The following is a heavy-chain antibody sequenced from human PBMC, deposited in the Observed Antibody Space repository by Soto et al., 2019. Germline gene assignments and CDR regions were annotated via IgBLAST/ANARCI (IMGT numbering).Heavy chain of an antibody. Sequence: SETLSLTCFVSGYSITAGGYYWSWIRHHPGKGLEWIGSFYSSGSIIYNPSLRSRVSISGDTSSNQFSMSLTSATAADTARYYCARMYSSGSGWFHPWGQGTLVTVSS. CDR3: ARMYSSGSGWFHP. CDR1: GYSITAGGYY. V-gene: IGHV4-31*03. J-gene: IGHJ5*02. D-gene: IGHD6-19*01. CDR2: FYSSGSI.